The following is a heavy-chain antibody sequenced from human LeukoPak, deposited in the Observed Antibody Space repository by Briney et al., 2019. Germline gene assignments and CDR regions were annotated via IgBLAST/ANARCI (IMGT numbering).Heavy chain of an antibody. D-gene: IGHD3-3*01. CDR2: ISSSSSYI. CDR1: GFTFSSYS. J-gene: IGHJ3*02. V-gene: IGHV3-21*01. CDR3: ARIERQNLEWYIGDAFDI. Sequence: GGSLRLSCAASGFTFSSYSMNWVRQAPGKGLEWVSSISSSSSYIYYADSVKGRFTISRGNAKNSLYLQMNSLRAEDTAVYYCARIERQNLEWYIGDAFDIWGQGTMVTVSS.